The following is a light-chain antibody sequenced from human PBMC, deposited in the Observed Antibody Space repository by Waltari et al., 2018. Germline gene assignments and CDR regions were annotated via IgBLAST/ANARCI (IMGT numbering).Light chain of an antibody. V-gene: IGLV2-23*02. J-gene: IGLJ3*02. Sequence: QSALTQPASVSGSPGQSITISCTATSSDVGSYNLVSWYQQHSGKAPKLVIYEVTKRPSGVSTRFSGSKSGNTASLTISVLQAEDEADYCCCSYAGSSTWVFGGGTKLTVL. CDR1: SSDVGSYNL. CDR3: CSYAGSSTWV. CDR2: EVT.